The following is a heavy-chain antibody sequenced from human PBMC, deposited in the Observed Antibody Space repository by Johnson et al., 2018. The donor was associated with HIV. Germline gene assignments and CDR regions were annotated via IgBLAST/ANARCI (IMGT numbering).Heavy chain of an antibody. CDR3: AKEGSGYFHAFDI. CDR1: GFIFSTSW. CDR2: IGFDGTNK. V-gene: IGHV3-30*18. Sequence: QEKLVESGGGLVQPGGSLRLSCSASGFIFSTSWMNWVRQAPGKGLQWVAVIGFDGTNKYYADSLKGRFTISRDNSKNTLYLQMNSLRPEDTAVYYCAKEGSGYFHAFDIWGQGTMVTVSS. J-gene: IGHJ3*02. D-gene: IGHD3-22*01.